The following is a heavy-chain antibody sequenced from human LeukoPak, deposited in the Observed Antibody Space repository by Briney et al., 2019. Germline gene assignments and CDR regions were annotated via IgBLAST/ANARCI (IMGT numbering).Heavy chain of an antibody. Sequence: GGSLRLSCAASGFTFNDYDMNWVRQAPGKGLEWVSFITGSGKTTEYADSVKGRFTISRDNSKSTLYLHMNSLRAEDTAVYYCARFGGSSWSLTYYFDYWGQGTLVTVSS. D-gene: IGHD6-13*01. V-gene: IGHV3-23*01. CDR2: ITGSGKTT. J-gene: IGHJ4*02. CDR1: GFTFNDYD. CDR3: ARFGGSSWSLTYYFDY.